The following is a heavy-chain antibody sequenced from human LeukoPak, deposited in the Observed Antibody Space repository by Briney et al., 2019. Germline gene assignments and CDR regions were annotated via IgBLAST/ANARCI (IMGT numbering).Heavy chain of an antibody. CDR1: GYSISSGYY. CDR3: AKVRTMIAVAFDI. Sequence: ETLSLTCTVSGYSISSGYYWGWVRQPPGKGLEWVSTISGSGGRTYYADSVKGRFTISRDDSKNTLYLQMNSLRAEDTAVYYCAKVRTMIAVAFDIWGQGTMVTVSS. J-gene: IGHJ3*02. CDR2: ISGSGGRT. V-gene: IGHV3-23*01. D-gene: IGHD3-22*01.